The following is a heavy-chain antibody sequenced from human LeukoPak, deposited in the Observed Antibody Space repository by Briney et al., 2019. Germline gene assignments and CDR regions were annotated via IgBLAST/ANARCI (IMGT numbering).Heavy chain of an antibody. J-gene: IGHJ3*02. Sequence: PSETLSLTCAVSGGSFSSGGYSWSWIRQPPGKGLEWIGYIYHSGSTYYNPSLKSRVTISVDRSKNQFSLKLSSVTAADTAVYYCARADGASGRDAFDIWGQGTMVTVSS. V-gene: IGHV4-30-2*01. CDR3: ARADGASGRDAFDI. D-gene: IGHD3-10*01. CDR2: IYHSGST. CDR1: GGSFSSGGYS.